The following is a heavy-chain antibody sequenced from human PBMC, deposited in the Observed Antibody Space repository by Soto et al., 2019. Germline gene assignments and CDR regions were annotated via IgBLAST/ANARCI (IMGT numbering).Heavy chain of an antibody. Sequence: PSETLSLTCTVSGGSISSGGYSWTWIRQSPGKDREGIGYTYQSGSAYYNPSLKRRVTISVDRSKNQFSLNLISVTAAGTAVCYCGRDYYGMDVWGQGTTVTVSS. J-gene: IGHJ6*02. V-gene: IGHV4-30-2*06. CDR2: TYQSGSA. CDR3: GRDYYGMDV. CDR1: GGSISSGGYS.